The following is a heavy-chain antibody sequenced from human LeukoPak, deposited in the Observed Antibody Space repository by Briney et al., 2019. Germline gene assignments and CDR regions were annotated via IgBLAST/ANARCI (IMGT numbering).Heavy chain of an antibody. Sequence: GGSLRLSCAASGFTFSSYWMSWVRQAPGKGLEWVANIKQDGSEKYYVDSVKGRFTISRDNAKNSLYLQMNSLRAEDTAVYYCARVDIVATTNLYYYYCMDVWGQGTTVTVSS. CDR3: ARVDIVATTNLYYYYCMDV. CDR2: IKQDGSEK. V-gene: IGHV3-7*01. J-gene: IGHJ6*02. CDR1: GFTFSSYW. D-gene: IGHD5-12*01.